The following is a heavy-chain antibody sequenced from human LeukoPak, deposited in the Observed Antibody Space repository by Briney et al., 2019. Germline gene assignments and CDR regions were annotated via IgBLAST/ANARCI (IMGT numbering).Heavy chain of an antibody. CDR1: GYTFSNYA. D-gene: IGHD1-7*01. V-gene: IGHV3-23*01. Sequence: PGGSLRLSCAASGYTFSNYAMSWVRQAPGGGLECVSFISGSGGDTLHAHPVRGLFTISRDNSKNTLCLQMNSLRAEDTALYYCARDRVAGTSPKIDYWGQGTLVTVSS. CDR3: ARDRVAGTSPKIDY. CDR2: ISGSGGDT. J-gene: IGHJ4*02.